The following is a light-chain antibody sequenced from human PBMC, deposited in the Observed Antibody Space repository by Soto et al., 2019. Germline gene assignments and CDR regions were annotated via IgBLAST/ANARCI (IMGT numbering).Light chain of an antibody. Sequence: AIQRTPFPSSLSASAVARATITCRASQDISDDVGWYQQTPGKAPKLLISGASRLQSGVPSRFSGSGSGAAFTLTITSLRPEESATYYCLQSHNYPRTFGQGTKVDI. CDR2: GAS. V-gene: IGKV1-6*01. CDR1: QDISDD. J-gene: IGKJ1*01. CDR3: LQSHNYPRT.